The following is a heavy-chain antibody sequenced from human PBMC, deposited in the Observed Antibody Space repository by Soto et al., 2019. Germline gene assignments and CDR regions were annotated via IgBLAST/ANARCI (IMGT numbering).Heavy chain of an antibody. CDR2: IHYSGST. CDR1: GGSISSYY. V-gene: IGHV4-59*01. Sequence: QVQLQESGPGLVKPSETLSLTCTVSGGSISSYYWSWIRQSPGKGLEWIGYIHYSGSTKSNPSLKSRVTISVDTSRNQVSLTLSSVTAAASAVYFCARARYQLLHPYYYGMDVWGQGTTVTVSS. D-gene: IGHD2-2*01. J-gene: IGHJ6*02. CDR3: ARARYQLLHPYYYGMDV.